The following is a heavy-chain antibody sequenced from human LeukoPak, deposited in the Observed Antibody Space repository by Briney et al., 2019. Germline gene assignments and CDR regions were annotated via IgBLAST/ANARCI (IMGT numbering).Heavy chain of an antibody. CDR2: IYYSGST. D-gene: IGHD3-16*01. Sequence: PSETLSLTCTVSGGSISSSSYYWGWIRQPPGKGLEWIGSIYYSGSTYYNPSLKSRVTISVDTSKNQFSLKLSSVTAADTAVYYCATQRGFGYYYYYMDVWGKGTTVTVSS. J-gene: IGHJ6*03. CDR3: ATQRGFGYYYYYMDV. V-gene: IGHV4-39*01. CDR1: GGSISSSSYY.